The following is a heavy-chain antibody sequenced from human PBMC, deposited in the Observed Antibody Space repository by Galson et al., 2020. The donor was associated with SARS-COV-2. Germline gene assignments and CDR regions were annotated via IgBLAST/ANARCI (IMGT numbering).Heavy chain of an antibody. J-gene: IGHJ4*02. CDR2: ISYDGSNK. CDR3: ATEVLWAVASSDY. Sequence: GGSLRLSCAASGFTFSSYGMHWVRQAPGKGLEWVAVISYDGSNKYYADSMKGRFTISRDNSKNTLYLQMNSLRAEDTAVYYCATEVLWAVASSDYWGQGTLVTVSS. D-gene: IGHD6-19*01. V-gene: IGHV3-30*03. CDR1: GFTFSSYG.